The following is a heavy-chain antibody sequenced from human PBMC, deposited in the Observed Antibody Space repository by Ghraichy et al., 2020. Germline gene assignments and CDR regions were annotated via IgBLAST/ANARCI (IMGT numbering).Heavy chain of an antibody. D-gene: IGHD4-23*01. Sequence: GGSLRLSCAASGFTFSSYTMNWVRQAPGKGLEWVSSISTSSGYIYYADSVKGRFTISRDNAKNSLYLQMNSLRAEDTAVYYCARDPTVGAPGPPVYFDYWGQGTLVTVSS. CDR1: GFTFSSYT. CDR3: ARDPTVGAPGPPVYFDY. CDR2: ISTSSGYI. V-gene: IGHV3-21*01. J-gene: IGHJ4*02.